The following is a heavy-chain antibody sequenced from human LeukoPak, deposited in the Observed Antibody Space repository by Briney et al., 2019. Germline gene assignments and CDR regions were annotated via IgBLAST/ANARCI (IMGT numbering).Heavy chain of an antibody. D-gene: IGHD3-3*01. V-gene: IGHV3-30*04. CDR1: GFTFSSYA. Sequence: PGGSLRLSCVASGFTFSSYAMHWVRQIPGKGLEWVAVISYDGSHKNYLDSVEGRFTISRDDSKDTLYLQMNSLRVEDTAVYYCGRDPTVGVDTRGYLEYWGQGTLVTVSS. J-gene: IGHJ4*02. CDR3: GRDPTVGVDTRGYLEY. CDR2: ISYDGSHK.